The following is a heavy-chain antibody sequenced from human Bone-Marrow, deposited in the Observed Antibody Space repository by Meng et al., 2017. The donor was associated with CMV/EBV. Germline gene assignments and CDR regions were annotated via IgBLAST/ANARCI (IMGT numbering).Heavy chain of an antibody. Sequence: GESLKISCAASGFTFSSYWMSWVRQAPGKGLEWVANIKQDGSEKHYVDSVEGRFIISRDNAKNSLHLQMNNLIAEDTGVYYCARDGPQYSPTSGWFHPWGQGTLVTVSS. CDR1: GFTFSSYW. CDR3: ARDGPQYSPTSGWFHP. J-gene: IGHJ5*02. CDR2: IKQDGSEK. V-gene: IGHV3-7*01. D-gene: IGHD2/OR15-2a*01.